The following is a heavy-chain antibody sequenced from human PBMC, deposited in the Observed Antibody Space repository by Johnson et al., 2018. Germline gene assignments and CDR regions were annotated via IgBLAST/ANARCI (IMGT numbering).Heavy chain of an antibody. J-gene: IGHJ3*02. V-gene: IGHV3-21*06. CDR3: SRDSGIILTPAPDAFDI. CDR1: GFTFRTYT. Sequence: VQLVESGGGLVKPGGSLSLSCAASGFTFRTYTMSWVRQAPGQGLEWVSSISGRSLYQYSADSMKGRVTISRDNAKNLLYLHMSGLRGEDTAVYYWSRDSGIILTPAPDAFDIWGPGTVVTVSS. CDR2: ISGRSLYQ. D-gene: IGHD3-9*01.